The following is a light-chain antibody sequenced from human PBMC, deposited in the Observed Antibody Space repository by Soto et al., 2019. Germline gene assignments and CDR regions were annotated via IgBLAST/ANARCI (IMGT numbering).Light chain of an antibody. V-gene: IGKV1-5*03. CDR3: QEYRNDYGT. CDR2: KAS. CDR1: QSIDTW. J-gene: IGKJ1*01. Sequence: DIPMTQSPATLAASVGDRVSITCRASQSIDTWLAWYQQKAGKAPNLLIYKASRLESGVPSRFSGSGSGTEFTLTIISLQPEDFGSDYCQEYRNDYGTFGQGTKVEMK.